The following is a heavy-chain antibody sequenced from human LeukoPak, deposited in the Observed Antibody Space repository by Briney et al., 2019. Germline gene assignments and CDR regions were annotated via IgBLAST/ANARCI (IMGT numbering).Heavy chain of an antibody. CDR1: GFTFSSYA. CDR3: AKDKQSYYGSGSYYLVY. CDR2: ISWNSGSI. J-gene: IGHJ4*02. V-gene: IGHV3-9*01. D-gene: IGHD3-10*01. Sequence: GGSLRLSCAASGFTFSSYAMSWVRQAPGKGLEWVSGISWNSGSIGYADSVKGRFTISRDNAKNSLYLQMNSLRAEDTALYYCAKDKQSYYGSGSYYLVYWGQGTLVTVSS.